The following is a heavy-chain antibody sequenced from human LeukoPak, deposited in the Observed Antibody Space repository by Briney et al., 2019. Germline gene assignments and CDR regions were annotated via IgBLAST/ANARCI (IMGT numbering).Heavy chain of an antibody. D-gene: IGHD6-6*01. Sequence: SETLSLTCAVYGGSFSGYYWSWIRQPPGKGLEWIGEINHSGSTNYNPSLKSRVTISVDTSKNQFSLKLSSVTAADTAVYYCARGGTRPRQYYYYGMDVWGQGTTVTVSS. V-gene: IGHV4-34*01. CDR2: INHSGST. J-gene: IGHJ6*02. CDR3: ARGGTRPRQYYYYGMDV. CDR1: GGSFSGYY.